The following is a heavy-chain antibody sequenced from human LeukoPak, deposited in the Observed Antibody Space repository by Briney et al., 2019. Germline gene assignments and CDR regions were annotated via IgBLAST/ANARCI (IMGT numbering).Heavy chain of an antibody. D-gene: IGHD1-26*01. V-gene: IGHV3-23*01. CDR3: ARGYLGIDY. J-gene: IGHJ4*02. Sequence: GGSLRLSCAASGFTFSSYAMSWVRRAPGKGLEWVSAISGSGGSTYYADSVKGRFTISRDNAKNTLYLQMNSLRGEDTAVYYCARGYLGIDYWGQGTLVTVSS. CDR1: GFTFSSYA. CDR2: ISGSGGST.